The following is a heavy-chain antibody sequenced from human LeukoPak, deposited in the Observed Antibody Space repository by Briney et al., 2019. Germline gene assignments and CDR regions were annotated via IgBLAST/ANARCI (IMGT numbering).Heavy chain of an antibody. CDR3: AKDVGWFGEFDY. CDR1: GFTFSSYG. V-gene: IGHV3-30*18. J-gene: IGHJ4*02. D-gene: IGHD3-10*01. Sequence: PGGSLRLSCAASGFTFSSYGMHWVRQAPGKGLEWVAVISYDGSNKYYADSVKGRFTISRDNSKNTLYLQMNSLRAEDTAVYYCAKDVGWFGEFDYWGQGTLVTVSS. CDR2: ISYDGSNK.